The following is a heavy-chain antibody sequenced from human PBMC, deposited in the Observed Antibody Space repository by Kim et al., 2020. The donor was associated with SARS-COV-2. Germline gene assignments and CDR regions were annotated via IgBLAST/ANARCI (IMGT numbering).Heavy chain of an antibody. D-gene: IGHD3-22*01. V-gene: IGHV3-33*06. CDR3: AKDRSTYYYDSSGNDY. Sequence: SVKGRFTISRDNSKNTLYLQMNSLRAEDTAVYYCAKDRSTYYYDSSGNDYWGQGTLVTVSS. J-gene: IGHJ4*02.